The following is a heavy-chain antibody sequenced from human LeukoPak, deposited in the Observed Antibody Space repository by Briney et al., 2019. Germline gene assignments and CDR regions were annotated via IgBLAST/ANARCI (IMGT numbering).Heavy chain of an antibody. Sequence: SETLSLTCTVSGGSISSGDYYWSWIHQPPGKGLEWIGYIYYSGSTYYNPSLKSRVTISVDTSKNQFSLKMKSVTAADTAVYYCARESIVVVPAAINYWGQGTLVTVSS. CDR2: IYYSGST. CDR3: ARESIVVVPAAINY. D-gene: IGHD2-2*01. J-gene: IGHJ4*02. V-gene: IGHV4-30-4*01. CDR1: GGSISSGDYY.